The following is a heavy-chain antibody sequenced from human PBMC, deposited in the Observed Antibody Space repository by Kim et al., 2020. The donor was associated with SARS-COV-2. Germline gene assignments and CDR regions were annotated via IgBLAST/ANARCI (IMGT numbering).Heavy chain of an antibody. CDR3: ARDRRIAVAGTSLDY. J-gene: IGHJ4*02. D-gene: IGHD6-19*01. Sequence: VSVKGRITINPDPSKNQFSLQLNSVTPEDTAVYYCARDRRIAVAGTSLDYWGQGTLVTVSS. V-gene: IGHV6-1*01.